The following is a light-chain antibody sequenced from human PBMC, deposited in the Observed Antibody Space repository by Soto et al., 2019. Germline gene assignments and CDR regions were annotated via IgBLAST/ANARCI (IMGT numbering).Light chain of an antibody. Sequence: DIQMTQSPSSVSASVGDRVTITCRASQGISNWLAWYQQRPGKAPKLLIYAASNLQSGVPTRFGGSGSGTDFTLTINSLQPEDSATYYCQQDSHFPFTFGPGTKVDVK. V-gene: IGKV1-12*02. CDR3: QQDSHFPFT. CDR2: AAS. J-gene: IGKJ3*01. CDR1: QGISNW.